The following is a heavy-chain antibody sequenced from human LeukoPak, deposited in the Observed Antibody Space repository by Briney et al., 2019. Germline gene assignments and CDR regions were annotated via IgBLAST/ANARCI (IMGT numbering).Heavy chain of an antibody. Sequence: PSETLSLTCTVSGGSISSYQGRWIRQPPGKGREWSGYIYYSGSTNYNPSLKSRVTISVDTSKNQFSMKLTSVTAADTGVYYCARIGHEDYYFDYWGQGTLVTVSS. J-gene: IGHJ4*02. CDR3: ARIGHEDYYFDY. CDR1: GGSISSYQ. V-gene: IGHV4-59*01. CDR2: IYYSGST.